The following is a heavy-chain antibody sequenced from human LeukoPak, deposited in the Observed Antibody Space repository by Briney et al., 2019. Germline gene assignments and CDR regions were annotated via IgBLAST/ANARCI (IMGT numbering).Heavy chain of an antibody. V-gene: IGHV4-59*01. J-gene: IGHJ4*02. CDR1: GFTFSSYA. Sequence: PGGSLRLSCAASGFTFSSYAMSWVRQPPGKGLEWIGYIHYSGSTNYNRSLNSRVTISVDTSNNQFSLTLMSVTAADTVVYYCARVGYSYGPIDSWGQGTLVTVSS. D-gene: IGHD5-18*01. CDR3: ARVGYSYGPIDS. CDR2: IHYSGST.